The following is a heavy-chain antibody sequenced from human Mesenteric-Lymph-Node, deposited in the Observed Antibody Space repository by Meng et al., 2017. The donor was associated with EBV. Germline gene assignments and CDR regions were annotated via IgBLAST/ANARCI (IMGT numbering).Heavy chain of an antibody. CDR1: GDIFSSSSFT. D-gene: IGHD1-26*01. V-gene: IGHV6-1*01. CDR3: AKGNPGSNGYFDF. Sequence: KPPPPPSHSRAIPGDIFSSSSFTWNWNRPSPSNGLEWLGNTCDRSRYLKDYAVSGKSRITISPDTTKNPFSLQLNSVTPEDTAVYFCAKGNPGSNGYFDFWGQGTLVTVSS. J-gene: IGHJ4*02. CDR2: TCDRSRYLK.